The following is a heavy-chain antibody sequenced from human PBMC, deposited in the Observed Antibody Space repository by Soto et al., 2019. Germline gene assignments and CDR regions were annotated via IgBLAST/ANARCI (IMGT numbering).Heavy chain of an antibody. CDR3: ARGLDTMTVVARDYYGMDV. D-gene: IGHD3-22*01. Sequence: GASVKVSCKASGYTFTSYDINWVRQATGQGLEWMGWMNPNSGNTGYAQKFQGRVTMTRNTSISTAYMELSSLRSEDTAVYYCARGLDTMTVVARDYYGMDVWGQGTTVTVSS. J-gene: IGHJ6*02. V-gene: IGHV1-8*01. CDR1: GYTFTSYD. CDR2: MNPNSGNT.